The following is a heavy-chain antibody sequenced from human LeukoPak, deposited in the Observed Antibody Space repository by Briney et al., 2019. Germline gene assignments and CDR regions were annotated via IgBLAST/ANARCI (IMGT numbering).Heavy chain of an antibody. V-gene: IGHV3-21*01. CDR3: ARDPEDPYYDILTGSGDH. CDR1: GFTFSSYA. J-gene: IGHJ4*02. Sequence: PGGSLRLSCAASGFTFSSYAMSWVRQAPGKGLEWVSSISSSSSYIYYADSVKGRFTISRDNAKSSLYLQMNSLRAEDTAVYYCARDPEDPYYDILTGSGDHWGQGTLVTVSS. D-gene: IGHD3-9*01. CDR2: ISSSSSYI.